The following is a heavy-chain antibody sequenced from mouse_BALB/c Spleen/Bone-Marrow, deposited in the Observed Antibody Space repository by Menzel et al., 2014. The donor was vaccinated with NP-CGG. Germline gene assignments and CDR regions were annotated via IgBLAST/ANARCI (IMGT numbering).Heavy chain of an antibody. D-gene: IGHD2-1*01. CDR3: TRDGKGNYDYAMDY. CDR2: ISSGGSYT. CDR1: GFTFSSYT. V-gene: IGHV5-6-4*01. Sequence: DVKLVESGGGLVKPGGSLKLSCAASGFTFSSYTMSWVRQTPEKRLEWVATISSGGSYTYYPDSVKGRFTISRDNAKNTLYQQMSSLKSEDTAMYYCTRDGKGNYDYAMDYWGQGTSVTVSS. J-gene: IGHJ4*01.